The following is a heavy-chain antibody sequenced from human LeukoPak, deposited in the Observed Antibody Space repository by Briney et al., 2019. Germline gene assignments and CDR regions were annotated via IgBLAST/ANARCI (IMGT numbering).Heavy chain of an antibody. V-gene: IGHV3-23*01. D-gene: IGHD3-16*02. CDR3: AKRALEGLRLGELSPRGDYFDD. CDR2: ISGSGGST. CDR1: GFTFSSYA. J-gene: IGHJ4*02. Sequence: GGSLRLSCAASGFTFSSYAMSWVRQAPWKGLKWVSAISGSGGSTYYADSVKGRFTISRDNSKNTLYLQMNSLRAEDTAVYYCAKRALEGLRLGELSPRGDYFDDWGQRTLVTAAS.